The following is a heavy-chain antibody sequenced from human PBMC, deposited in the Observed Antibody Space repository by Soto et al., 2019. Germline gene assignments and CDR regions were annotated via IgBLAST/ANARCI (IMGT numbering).Heavy chain of an antibody. Sequence: SETLSLTCTVSGGSISSSSYYWGWIRQPPGKGLEWIGSIYYSGSTYYNPSLKSRVTISVDTSKNQFSLKLSSVTAADTAVYYCAREPRYSSGNYYYYGMDVWGQGTTVTVSS. CDR1: GGSISSSSYY. CDR3: AREPRYSSGNYYYYGMDV. V-gene: IGHV4-39*02. D-gene: IGHD6-19*01. J-gene: IGHJ6*02. CDR2: IYYSGST.